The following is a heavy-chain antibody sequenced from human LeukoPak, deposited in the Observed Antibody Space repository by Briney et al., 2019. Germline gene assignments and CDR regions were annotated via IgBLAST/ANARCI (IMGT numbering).Heavy chain of an antibody. J-gene: IGHJ4*02. CDR2: IGYDGSNK. CDR1: GFTFSSYG. Sequence: GRSLRLSCAASGFTFSSYGMHWVRQAPGKGLEWVSVIGYDGSNKDYADSVKGRFTISRDNSKNTLYLQMNSLRAEDTAVYYCARVSGSYEYYFDYWGQGTLVTVSS. D-gene: IGHD1-26*01. V-gene: IGHV3-33*01. CDR3: ARVSGSYEYYFDY.